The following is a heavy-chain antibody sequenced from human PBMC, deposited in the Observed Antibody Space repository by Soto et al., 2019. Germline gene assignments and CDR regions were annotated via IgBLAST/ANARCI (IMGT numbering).Heavy chain of an antibody. Sequence: GGSLRLSCAASGFTFSSYSMNWVRQAPGKGLEWVSSISSGSTYIYYADSMKGRFTISRDNAKNSLYLQMNSLRADDTAVYYCARGRGSTTTTPDYWGQGTLVTVSS. CDR3: ARGRGSTTTTPDY. CDR2: ISSGSTYI. V-gene: IGHV3-21*01. CDR1: GFTFSSYS. J-gene: IGHJ4*02. D-gene: IGHD1-26*01.